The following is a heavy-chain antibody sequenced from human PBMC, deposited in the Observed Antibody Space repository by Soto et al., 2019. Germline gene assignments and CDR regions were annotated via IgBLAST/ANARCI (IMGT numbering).Heavy chain of an antibody. V-gene: IGHV4-59*01. Sequence: SETLSLTCTVSGGSISSYHWSWIRQPPGKGMEWIGYIFYSGGTNYNPSLKSRVTMSVVTSKNQFSLKLSSLTPADTAVYYCARDSFAYENSWYDFGIDVWGQATAVTVS. J-gene: IGHJ6*02. D-gene: IGHD6-13*01. CDR3: ARDSFAYENSWYDFGIDV. CDR2: IFYSGGT. CDR1: GGSISSYH.